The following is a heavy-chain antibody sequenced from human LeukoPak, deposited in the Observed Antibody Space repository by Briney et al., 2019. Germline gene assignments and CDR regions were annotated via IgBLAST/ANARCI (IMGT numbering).Heavy chain of an antibody. CDR2: INHSGST. Sequence: SETLSLTCAVYGGSFSGYYWSWIRQPPGKGLEWIGEINHSGSTNYNPSLKSRVTISVDTSKNQFSLKLSSVTAADTAVYYCARYGDYGSLAFDIWGQGTMVTVSS. V-gene: IGHV4-34*01. D-gene: IGHD4-17*01. CDR3: ARYGDYGSLAFDI. J-gene: IGHJ3*02. CDR1: GGSFSGYY.